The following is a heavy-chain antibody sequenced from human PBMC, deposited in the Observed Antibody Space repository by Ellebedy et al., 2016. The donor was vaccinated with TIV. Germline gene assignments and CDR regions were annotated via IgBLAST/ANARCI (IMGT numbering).Heavy chain of an antibody. Sequence: SETLSLXXTVSGGSVSSGSYYWSWIRQPPGKGLEWIGYIYNSGSTNYNPSLKSRVTISVDTSKNQFSLKLSSVTTADTAVYYCARIGSYSVRDWGQGTLVTVSS. V-gene: IGHV4-61*01. CDR3: ARIGSYSVRD. J-gene: IGHJ4*02. CDR1: GGSVSSGSYY. D-gene: IGHD2-15*01. CDR2: IYNSGST.